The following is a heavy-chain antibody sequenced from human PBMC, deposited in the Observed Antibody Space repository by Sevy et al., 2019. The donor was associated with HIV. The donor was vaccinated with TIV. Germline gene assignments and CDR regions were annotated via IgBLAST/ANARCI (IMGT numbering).Heavy chain of an antibody. V-gene: IGHV3-23*01. CDR2: ISGNGVST. J-gene: IGHJ2*01. CDR1: GFGFNNYA. D-gene: IGHD3-3*01. CDR3: AKDGVVDITTFGRPIRNYWYFDV. Sequence: GGSLRLSCAASGFGFNNYAMSWVRQAPGKGLEWVSTISGNGVSTYYADSVKDRFTISRDNSKKMLYLQMNSLRAEDTAVYYCAKDGVVDITTFGRPIRNYWYFDVWGRGSLVTVSS.